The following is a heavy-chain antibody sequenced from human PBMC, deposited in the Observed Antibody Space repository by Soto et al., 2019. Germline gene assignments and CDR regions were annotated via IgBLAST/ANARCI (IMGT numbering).Heavy chain of an antibody. D-gene: IGHD3-10*01. CDR1: GGSISSDGYS. CDR2: IYHSGST. V-gene: IGHV4-30-2*01. J-gene: IGHJ6*02. Sequence: SETLSLTSTVSGGSISSDGYSWSWIRQPPGKGLEWIGYIYHSGSTYYNPSLQSRVTISSDRSKNQFSLKLSSVTAADTAVYYCASSGSLRRHYYYYYGMDVWGQGTTVTVS. CDR3: ASSGSLRRHYYYYYGMDV.